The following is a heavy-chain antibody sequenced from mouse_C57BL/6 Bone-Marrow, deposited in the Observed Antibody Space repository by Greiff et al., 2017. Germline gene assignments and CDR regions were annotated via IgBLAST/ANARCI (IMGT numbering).Heavy chain of an antibody. CDR2: SWWDDDK. V-gene: IGHV8-8*01. CDR1: GFSLSTFGMG. J-gene: IGHJ3*01. D-gene: IGHD2-4*01. CDR3: ARIAPYEYDERAWFAN. Sequence: QVTLKECGPGLLQPSQTLSLTCSFSGFSLSTFGMGVGWIRQPSGKGLEWLAPSWWDDDKYYNTALNSWLTISKDTSKIQVFLKIAKVDTADTATYYCARIAPYEYDERAWFANWGQGTLVTVSA.